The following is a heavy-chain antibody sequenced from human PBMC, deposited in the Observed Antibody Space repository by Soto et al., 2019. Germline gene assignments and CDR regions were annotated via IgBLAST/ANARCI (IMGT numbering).Heavy chain of an antibody. V-gene: IGHV5-51*01. CDR3: ARRDVVVTPTPFDY. CDR1: GYSFTNYW. CDR2: IYPCASDT. D-gene: IGHD2-21*02. Sequence: GGSLKISCKGSGYSFTNYWIGWVRQMPGKGVEWMGIIYPCASDTRYSPSFQGQVTISADKSIKTAYLQWSSLQASDPGIYYCARRDVVVTPTPFDYWGQGTLVTVSS. J-gene: IGHJ4*01.